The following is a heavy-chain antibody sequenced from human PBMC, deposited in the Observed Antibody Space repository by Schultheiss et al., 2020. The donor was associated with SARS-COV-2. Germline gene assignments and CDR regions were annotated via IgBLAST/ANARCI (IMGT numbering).Heavy chain of an antibody. V-gene: IGHV3-48*04. Sequence: GESLKISCAASGFTFSSYGMHWVRQAPGKGLEWVSYISSSSSTIYYADSVKGRFTISRDNAKNSLYLQMNSLRAEDTAVYYCARVTTVTSFDYWGQGTLVTVSS. CDR2: ISSSSSTI. CDR3: ARVTTVTSFDY. J-gene: IGHJ4*02. D-gene: IGHD4-17*01. CDR1: GFTFSSYG.